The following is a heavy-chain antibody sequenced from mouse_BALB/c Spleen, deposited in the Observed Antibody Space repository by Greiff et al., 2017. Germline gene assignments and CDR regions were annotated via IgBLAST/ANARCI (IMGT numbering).Heavy chain of an antibody. Sequence: EVKLVESGPGLVKPSQSLSLTCTVTGYSITSDYAWNWIRQFPGNKLEWMGYISYSGSTSYNPSLKSRISITRDTSKNQFFLQLNSVTTEDTATYYCARRGRSLYFDYWGQGTTLTVSS. CDR3: ARRGRSLYFDY. CDR1: GYSITSDYA. J-gene: IGHJ2*01. V-gene: IGHV3-2*02. CDR2: ISYSGST.